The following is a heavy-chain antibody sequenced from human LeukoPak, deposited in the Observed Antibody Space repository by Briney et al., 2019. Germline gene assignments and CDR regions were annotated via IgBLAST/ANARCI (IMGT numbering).Heavy chain of an antibody. CDR1: GFTFSSYT. CDR2: ISSSSSYI. CDR3: ARDQTGSRSHQHVD. D-gene: IGHD1-1*01. J-gene: IGHJ4*02. Sequence: PGGSLRLSCAASGFTFSSYTMKWVRQAPGKGLEWVSSISSSSSYIYYADSVKGRFTISRDNAKNSLYLQMNSLRAEDTAVYYCARDQTGSRSHQHVDWGQGTLVTVSS. V-gene: IGHV3-21*01.